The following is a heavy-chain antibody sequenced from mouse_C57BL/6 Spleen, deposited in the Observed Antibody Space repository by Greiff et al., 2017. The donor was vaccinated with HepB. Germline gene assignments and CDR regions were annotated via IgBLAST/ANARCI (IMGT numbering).Heavy chain of an antibody. V-gene: IGHV5-12*01. Sequence: EVQVVESGGGLVQPGGSLKLSCAASGFTFSDYYMYWVRQTPEKRLEWVAYISNGGGSTYYPDTVKGRFTISRDNAKNTLYLQMSRLKSEDTAMYYCARRKDYDYHYAMDYWGQGTSVTVSS. J-gene: IGHJ4*01. CDR3: ARRKDYDYHYAMDY. CDR1: GFTFSDYY. D-gene: IGHD2-4*01. CDR2: ISNGGGST.